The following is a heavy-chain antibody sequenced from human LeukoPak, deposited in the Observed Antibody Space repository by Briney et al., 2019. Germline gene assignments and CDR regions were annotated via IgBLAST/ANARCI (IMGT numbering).Heavy chain of an antibody. CDR1: RFSFSDAW. V-gene: IGHV3-15*01. CDR3: TNSGSKTDD. CDR2: IKSNSDGGTK. Sequence: KTGRSLRLSCEASRFSFSDAWMAWVRQAPGKGLELVGRIKSNSDGGTKDYAAPVRGRFTISRDDSKNTLYLQMNSLKIEDTAVYYCTNSGSKTDDWGQGTLVTVSS. D-gene: IGHD1-26*01. J-gene: IGHJ4*02.